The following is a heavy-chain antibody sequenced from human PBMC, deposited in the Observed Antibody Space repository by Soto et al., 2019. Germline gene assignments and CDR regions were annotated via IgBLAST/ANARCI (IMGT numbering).Heavy chain of an antibody. D-gene: IGHD6-13*01. Sequence: SETLSLTCTVSGGSISSYYWSWIRQPPGKGLEWIGYIYYSGSTNYNPSLKSRFTISVDTSKNQFSLRLDSVTAADTAVYYCARDLGLAGGNFDYWGQGTLVTVSS. CDR2: IYYSGST. CDR3: ARDLGLAGGNFDY. J-gene: IGHJ4*02. V-gene: IGHV4-59*01. CDR1: GGSISSYY.